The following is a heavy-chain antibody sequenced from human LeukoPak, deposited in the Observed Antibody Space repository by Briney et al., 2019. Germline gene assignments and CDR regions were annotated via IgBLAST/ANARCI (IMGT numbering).Heavy chain of an antibody. Sequence: PGGSLRLSCAGSEFTFSSYSMNWVRQAPGKGLEWVSSVSSSGSYRYHADSVKGRFSISRDNAKNSVYLQMDSLRAEDTAVYYCARDSRWLLSGNAFDIWGQGTMVTVSS. V-gene: IGHV3-21*01. D-gene: IGHD3-10*01. CDR3: ARDSRWLLSGNAFDI. CDR2: VSSSGSYR. CDR1: EFTFSSYS. J-gene: IGHJ3*02.